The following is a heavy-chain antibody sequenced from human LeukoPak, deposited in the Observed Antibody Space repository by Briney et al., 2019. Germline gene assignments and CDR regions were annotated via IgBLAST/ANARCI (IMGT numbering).Heavy chain of an antibody. V-gene: IGHV3-23*01. CDR1: GFTFSSYA. D-gene: IGHD6-19*01. CDR2: ISGSGSGGST. CDR3: AKLLAVTNSYYFNY. Sequence: GGSLRLSCAASGFTFSSYAMSRVRQAPGKGLEGVSTISGSGSGGSTYYADSVKGRFTISRDNSKDTLYLQMSSLRAEDTAVYYCAKLLAVTNSYYFNYWGQGTLVTVSS. J-gene: IGHJ4*02.